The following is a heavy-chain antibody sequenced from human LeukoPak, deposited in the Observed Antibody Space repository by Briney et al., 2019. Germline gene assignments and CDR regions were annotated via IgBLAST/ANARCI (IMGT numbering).Heavy chain of an antibody. J-gene: IGHJ4*02. CDR2: ISGSGGST. V-gene: IGHV3-23*01. Sequence: GGSLRLSCAAAGFTFSSYAMSWVRQAPGKGLEWVSAISGSGGSTYYADSVKGRFTISRDNSKNTLYLQMNSLRAEDTAVYYCAKARWAPTYYDYWGQGTLVTVSS. CDR1: GFTFSSYA. CDR3: AKARWAPTYYDY. D-gene: IGHD4-23*01.